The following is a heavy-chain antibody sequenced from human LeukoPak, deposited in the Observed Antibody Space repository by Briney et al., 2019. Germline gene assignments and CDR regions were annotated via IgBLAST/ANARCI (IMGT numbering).Heavy chain of an antibody. CDR3: GKTDIYFNPIDY. Sequence: SETLSLTCTVSSGSISSYYWSWIRQPPGKALEWIGSLYYTGSTYYNPSLKSRVTISVDTSKDQFSLRLSSVTAADTAVYYCGKTDIYFNPIDYWGPGSLVTVSS. CDR2: LYYTGST. CDR1: SGSISSYY. J-gene: IGHJ4*02. D-gene: IGHD3-9*01. V-gene: IGHV4-59*08.